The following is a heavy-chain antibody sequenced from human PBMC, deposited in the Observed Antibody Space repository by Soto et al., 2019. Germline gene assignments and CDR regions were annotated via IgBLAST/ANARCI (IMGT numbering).Heavy chain of an antibody. J-gene: IGHJ5*02. CDR1: GGSISPYY. Sequence: QVQLQESGPGLVKPSETLSLTCTVPGGSISPYYWSWIRQPAGKGLEWIGRIYTSGRTNYSPSLKSLLTMEVATSKNHFSLKLSSVTAADTAVSYCARSGNSGYSPHDPWGQGTLVTVSS. CDR2: IYTSGRT. D-gene: IGHD5-12*01. CDR3: ARSGNSGYSPHDP. V-gene: IGHV4-4*07.